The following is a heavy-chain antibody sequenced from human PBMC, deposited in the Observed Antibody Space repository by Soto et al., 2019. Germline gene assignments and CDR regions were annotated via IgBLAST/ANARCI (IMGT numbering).Heavy chain of an antibody. V-gene: IGHV1-46*01. CDR3: ARAPRGGGYYGSGTYGMDV. J-gene: IGHJ6*02. Sequence: ASVKVSCKASGYTLTSYYMHWVRQAPGQGLEWMGIINPSGGSTSYAQKFQGRVTMTRDTSTSTVYMELSSLRSEDTAVYYCARAPRGGGYYGSGTYGMDVWGQGTTVTVSS. CDR1: GYTLTSYY. CDR2: INPSGGST. D-gene: IGHD3-10*01.